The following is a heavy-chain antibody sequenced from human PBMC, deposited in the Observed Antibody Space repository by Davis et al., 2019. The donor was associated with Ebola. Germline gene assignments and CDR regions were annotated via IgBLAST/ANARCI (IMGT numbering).Heavy chain of an antibody. CDR1: GGSISSSNW. J-gene: IGHJ4*02. CDR2: IYHSGST. Sequence: MPSETLSLTCAVSGGSISSSNWWSWVRQPPGKGLEWIGEIYHSGSTNYNPSLKSRVTISVDTSKDQFSLKLSSVTAADTAVYYCARVSSAAGVDYWGQGTLVTVSS. CDR3: ARVSSAAGVDY. D-gene: IGHD6-13*01. V-gene: IGHV4-4*02.